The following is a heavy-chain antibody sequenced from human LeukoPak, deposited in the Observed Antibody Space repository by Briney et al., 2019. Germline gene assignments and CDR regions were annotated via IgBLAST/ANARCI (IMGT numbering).Heavy chain of an antibody. CDR1: GYTLTELS. CDR3: ATVLSRGYSGYAENFDY. D-gene: IGHD5-12*01. V-gene: IGHV1-24*01. Sequence: ASVNVSCKVSGYTLTELSMHWVRQAPGKGLEWMGGFDPEDGETIYAQKFQGRVTMTEDTSTDTAYMELSSLRSEDTAVYYCATVLSRGYSGYAENFDYWGQGTLVTVSS. CDR2: FDPEDGET. J-gene: IGHJ4*02.